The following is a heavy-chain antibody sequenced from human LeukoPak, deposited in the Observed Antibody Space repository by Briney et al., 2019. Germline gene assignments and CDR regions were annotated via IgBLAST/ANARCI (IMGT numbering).Heavy chain of an antibody. CDR1: GGSISSYY. V-gene: IGHV4-59*08. D-gene: IGHD6-19*01. Sequence: SETLSLTCTVSGGSISSYYWSWIRQPPGKGLEWIGYIYYSGSTNYNPSLKSRVTISVDTSKNQFSLKLSSVTAADTAVYYCARQVESSGRYNWFDPWGQGTLVTVSS. CDR3: ARQVESSGRYNWFDP. J-gene: IGHJ5*02. CDR2: IYYSGST.